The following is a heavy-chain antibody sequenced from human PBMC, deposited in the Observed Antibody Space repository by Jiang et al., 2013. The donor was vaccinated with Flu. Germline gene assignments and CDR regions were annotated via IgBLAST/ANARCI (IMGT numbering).Heavy chain of an antibody. V-gene: IGHV3-30*18. Sequence: RLSCAASGFTFSSYGMHWVRQAPGKGLEWVAVISYDGSNKYYADSVKGRFTISRDNSKNTLYLQMNSLRAEDTAVYYCAKEWRIAAADYGMDVWGQGTTVTVSS. J-gene: IGHJ6*02. CDR1: GFTFSSYG. D-gene: IGHD6-13*01. CDR3: AKEWRIAAADYGMDV. CDR2: ISYDGSNK.